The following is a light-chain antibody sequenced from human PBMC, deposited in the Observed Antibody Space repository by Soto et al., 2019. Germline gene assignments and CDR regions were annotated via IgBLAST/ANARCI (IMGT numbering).Light chain of an antibody. Sequence: QSVLTQPASVSGSPGQSITISCAGTSSDVDGYNFVSWYQQHPGKAPKLMIYDVSNRPSGVSNRFSGSKSGNTASLTISGLQAEDEADYYCSSYTSSSTDVLFGGGTKLTVL. CDR1: SSDVDGYNF. CDR2: DVS. CDR3: SSYTSSSTDVL. J-gene: IGLJ2*01. V-gene: IGLV2-14*01.